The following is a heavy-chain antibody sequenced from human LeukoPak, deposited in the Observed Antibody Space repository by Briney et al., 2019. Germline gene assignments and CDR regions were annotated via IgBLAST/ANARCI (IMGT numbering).Heavy chain of an antibody. CDR1: GGTFSSYA. CDR3: ARVALGRRWLQTSYYYGMDV. Sequence: GASVKVSCKASGGTFSSYAISWVRQAPGQGLEWMGGIIPIFGTANYAQKFQGRVTITADESTSTAYMELSSLRSEGTAVFYCARVALGRRWLQTSYYYGMDVWGQGPRSPSP. J-gene: IGHJ6*02. D-gene: IGHD5-24*01. V-gene: IGHV1-69*13. CDR2: IIPIFGTA.